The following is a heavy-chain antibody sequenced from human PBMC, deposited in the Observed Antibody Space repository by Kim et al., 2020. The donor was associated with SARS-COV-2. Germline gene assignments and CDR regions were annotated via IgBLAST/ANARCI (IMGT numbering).Heavy chain of an antibody. Sequence: STYYADSVKGRFTISRDNSKNTLYLQMNSLRAEDTAVYYCASPYTTSAFDIWGQGTMVTVSS. J-gene: IGHJ3*02. V-gene: IGHV3-53*01. CDR2: ST. CDR3: ASPYTTSAFDI. D-gene: IGHD3-16*01.